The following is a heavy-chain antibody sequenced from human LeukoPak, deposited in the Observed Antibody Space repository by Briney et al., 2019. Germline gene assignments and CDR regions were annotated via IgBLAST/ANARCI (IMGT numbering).Heavy chain of an antibody. CDR3: ARGRRSLRCFDY. V-gene: IGHV3-21*01. CDR1: GFTFSSYS. D-gene: IGHD4-17*01. Sequence: PGGSLRLSCAASGFTFSSYSMNWVRQAPGKGLEWVSSISSSSSYIYYADSVKGRFTISRDNAKNSPYLQMNSLRAGDTAVYYCARGRRSLRCFDYWGQGTLVTVSS. CDR2: ISSSSSYI. J-gene: IGHJ4*02.